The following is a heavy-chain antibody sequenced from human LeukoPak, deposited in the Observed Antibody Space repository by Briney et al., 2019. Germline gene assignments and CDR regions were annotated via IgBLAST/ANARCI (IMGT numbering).Heavy chain of an antibody. CDR1: GGFIDTSDYY. CDR3: ARGRGSSRYYYYYYMDV. CDR2: IYFSGST. V-gene: IGHV4-39*07. D-gene: IGHD6-13*01. Sequence: SETLSLTCTISGGFIDTSDYYWGWIRQPPGKGLEWVGSIYFSGSTYYNPSLKSRVTISVDTSKNQFSLKLSSVTAADTAVYYCARGRGSSRYYYYYYMDVWGKGTTVTVSS. J-gene: IGHJ6*03.